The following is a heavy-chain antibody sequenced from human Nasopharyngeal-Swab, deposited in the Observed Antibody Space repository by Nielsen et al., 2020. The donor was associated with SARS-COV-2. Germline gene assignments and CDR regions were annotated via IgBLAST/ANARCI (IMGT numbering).Heavy chain of an antibody. CDR2: IRYDGSNK. J-gene: IGHJ6*03. Sequence: GESLKISFAASGFTFSSYGMHWVRQAPGKGLEWVAFIRYDGSNKYYADSVKGRLTISRDNSKNTLYLQMNSLRAEDTAVYYCAKDHSSSAYYYYMDVWGKGTTVTVSS. V-gene: IGHV3-30*02. D-gene: IGHD6-13*01. CDR3: AKDHSSSAYYYYMDV. CDR1: GFTFSSYG.